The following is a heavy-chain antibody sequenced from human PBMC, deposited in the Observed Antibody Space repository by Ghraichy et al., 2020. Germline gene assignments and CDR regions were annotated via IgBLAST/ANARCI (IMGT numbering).Heavy chain of an antibody. D-gene: IGHD2-15*01. J-gene: IGHJ5*02. Sequence: SETLSLTCAVYGGSFSGYYWSWIRQPPWKGLEWIGEINHSGSTNYNPSLKSRVTISVDTSKNQFSLKLSSVTAADTAVYYCARAGRRWFDPWGQGTLVTVSS. CDR1: GGSFSGYY. V-gene: IGHV4-34*01. CDR2: INHSGST. CDR3: ARAGRRWFDP.